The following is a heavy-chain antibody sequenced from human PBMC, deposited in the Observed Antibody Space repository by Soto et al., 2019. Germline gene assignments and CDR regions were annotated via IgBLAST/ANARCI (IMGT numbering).Heavy chain of an antibody. CDR3: ARQGDYVDTAMVSYYFDY. D-gene: IGHD5-18*01. V-gene: IGHV4-59*08. CDR1: GGSSSSYY. J-gene: IGHJ4*02. CDR2: IYYSGST. Sequence: PSETLSLTWTVSGGSSSSYYWSWIRQPPGKGLEWIGYIYYSGSTNYNPSLKSRVTISVDTSKNQFSLKLSSVTAADTAVYYCARQGDYVDTAMVSYYFDYWGQGTLVTVSS.